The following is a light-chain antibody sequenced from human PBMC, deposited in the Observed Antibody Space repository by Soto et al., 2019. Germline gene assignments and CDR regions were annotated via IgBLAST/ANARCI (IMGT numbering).Light chain of an antibody. V-gene: IGKV1-27*01. Sequence: DIQMTQSPSSLSASVGDRVTIPCRASQGISNFLACYQQKPGKVPKVLIYAASTLQSGVPSRFSGGGSGTDFTLTSSSLQPEDVATDYCQNYNSAPWTFGQGTKVDIE. CDR3: QNYNSAPWT. J-gene: IGKJ1*01. CDR2: AAS. CDR1: QGISNF.